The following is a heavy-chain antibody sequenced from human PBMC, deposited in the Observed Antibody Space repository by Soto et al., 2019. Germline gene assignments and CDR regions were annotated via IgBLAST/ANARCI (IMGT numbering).Heavy chain of an antibody. CDR2: ISYDGSNK. D-gene: IGHD3-3*01. J-gene: IGHJ6*02. CDR3: ARDPTIFGVVIAAAYYYGMDV. V-gene: IGHV3-30-3*01. Sequence: GGSLRLSCAASGFTFSSYAMHWARQAPGKGLEWVAVISYDGSNKYYADSVKGRFTISRDNSKNTLYLQMNSLRAEDTAVYYCARDPTIFGVVIAAAYYYGMDVWGQGTTVTVSS. CDR1: GFTFSSYA.